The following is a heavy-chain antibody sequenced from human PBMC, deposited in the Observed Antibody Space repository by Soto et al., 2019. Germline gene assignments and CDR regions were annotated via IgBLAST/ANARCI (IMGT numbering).Heavy chain of an antibody. V-gene: IGHV1-69*13. Sequence: GASVKVSCKASGGTFSSYAISWVRQAPGQGLEWMGGIIPIFGTANYAQKFQGRVTITADESTSTAYMELSSLRSEDTAVYYCARDLETAMAIAAFDIWGQGTIVTGSS. J-gene: IGHJ3*02. CDR1: GGTFSSYA. CDR3: ARDLETAMAIAAFDI. D-gene: IGHD5-18*01. CDR2: IIPIFGTA.